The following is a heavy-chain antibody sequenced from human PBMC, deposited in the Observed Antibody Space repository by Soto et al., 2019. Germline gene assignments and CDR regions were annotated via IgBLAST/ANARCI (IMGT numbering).Heavy chain of an antibody. CDR1: GLTFSSYW. Sequence: EVQLVESGGGLVQPGGSLRLSCAASGLTFSSYWMHWVRQAPGMGLVWVSRLSTAGSVTTYADSVKGRFTISRDNAKNTLYLQMNSLRTKDMAEYYCGRAPYSGGGWGLYYWGHVTLVTLSS. J-gene: IGHJ4*01. CDR3: GRAPYSGGGWGLYY. V-gene: IGHV3-74*01. D-gene: IGHD6-19*01. CDR2: LSTAGSVT.